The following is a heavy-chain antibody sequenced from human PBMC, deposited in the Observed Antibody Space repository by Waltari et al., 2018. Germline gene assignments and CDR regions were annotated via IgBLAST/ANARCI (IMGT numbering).Heavy chain of an antibody. Sequence: EVHLVESGGDLVQPGGSLRLSCATSGFSLSENGMNWVRQAPGKGVEWVSYISSSGTIIYYADSVRGRFTISRDTANNSLYLQMNNLRADDTGVYYCARQFAYWGQGALVTVSS. CDR1: GFSLSENG. CDR2: ISSSGTII. J-gene: IGHJ4*02. V-gene: IGHV3-48*03. CDR3: ARQFAY.